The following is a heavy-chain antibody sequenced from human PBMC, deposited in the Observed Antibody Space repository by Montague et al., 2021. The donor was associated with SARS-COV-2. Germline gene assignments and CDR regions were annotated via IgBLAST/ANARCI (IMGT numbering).Heavy chain of an antibody. CDR3: GGTWVYFSPVDV. V-gene: IGHV4-4*02. CDR1: GGSISSRER. D-gene: IGHD3-3*01. CDR2: IHQSESGXT. Sequence: SETLSLTCAVSGGSISSRERWSWVRQPPGKGLEWIGEIHQSESGXTNYHPPLKSRAIISIDQSKNYFSLNLTSMTAADTAVYYCGGTWVYFSPVDVWGQGTTVIVSS. J-gene: IGHJ6*02.